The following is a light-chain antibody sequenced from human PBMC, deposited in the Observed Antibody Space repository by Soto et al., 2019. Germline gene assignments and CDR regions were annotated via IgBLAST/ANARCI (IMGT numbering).Light chain of an antibody. Sequence: QSALTQPRSVSGSPGQSVTISCTGTSSDVGGYNYVSWYQQHPGKAPKLMIYDVSKRLSGVPDRFSGFKSGNTASLTISGLRAKAKADYYCCQYAGSSAYVFGTGTTSTAL. CDR1: SSDVGGYNY. CDR3: CQYAGSSAYV. J-gene: IGLJ1*01. V-gene: IGLV2-11*01. CDR2: DVS.